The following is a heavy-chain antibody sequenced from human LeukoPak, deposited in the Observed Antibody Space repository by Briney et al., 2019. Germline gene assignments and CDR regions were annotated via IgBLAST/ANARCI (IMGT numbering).Heavy chain of an antibody. J-gene: IGHJ4*02. D-gene: IGHD3-9*01. V-gene: IGHV3-7*03. Sequence: GGSLRLSCAASGFTFSLYWMNWVRRAPGKGLEWVANIKQDGSEKNYVNSVKGRFTISRDNAKNSLYLQMNNLRVEDTAMYYCAGGTGFIIKDWGQGTLVTVSS. CDR3: AGGTGFIIKD. CDR2: IKQDGSEK. CDR1: GFTFSLYW.